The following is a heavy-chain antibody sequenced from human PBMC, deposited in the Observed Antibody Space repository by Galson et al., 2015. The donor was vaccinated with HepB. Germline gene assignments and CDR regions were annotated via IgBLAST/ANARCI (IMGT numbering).Heavy chain of an antibody. CDR3: AKRLGGYEAFDI. D-gene: IGHD5-12*01. Sequence: SLRLSCAASGFTFDDYAMHWVRQAPGKGLEWVSGISWNSGSIGYADSVKGRFTISRDNAKNSLYLQMNSLRAEDTALYYCAKRLGGYEAFDIWGQGTMVTVSS. CDR2: ISWNSGSI. V-gene: IGHV3-9*01. J-gene: IGHJ3*02. CDR1: GFTFDDYA.